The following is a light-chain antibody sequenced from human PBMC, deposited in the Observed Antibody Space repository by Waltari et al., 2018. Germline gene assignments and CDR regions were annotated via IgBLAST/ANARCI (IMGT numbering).Light chain of an antibody. CDR2: DVS. CDR1: SSDVGGYNY. J-gene: IGLJ1*01. CDR3: SSYTSSSTQV. V-gene: IGLV2-14*03. Sequence: QSALTQPASVSGSPGQSITISCTGTSSDVGGYNYVSWYQQHPGKAPKLMIYDVSNRTPGVFYPLPWPQSCNPASPTLLWLQAEHEADYYCSSYTSSSTQVFGTGTKVTVL.